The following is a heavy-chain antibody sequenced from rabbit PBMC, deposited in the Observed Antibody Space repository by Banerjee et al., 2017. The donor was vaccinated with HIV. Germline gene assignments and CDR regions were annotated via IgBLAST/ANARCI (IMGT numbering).Heavy chain of an antibody. V-gene: IGHV1S43*01. CDR3: ARDNGWAALFDL. J-gene: IGHJ4*01. CDR2: IYTSSGST. D-gene: IGHD4-1*01. CDR1: GFTLSSSYY. Sequence: QEQLEESGGGLVKPGGTLTLTCKASGFTLSSSYYMCWVRQAPGKGLELIACIYTSSGSTWYASWVNGRFTISRSTSLNTVDLQMTSLTAADTATYFCARDNGWAALFDLWGQGTLVTVS.